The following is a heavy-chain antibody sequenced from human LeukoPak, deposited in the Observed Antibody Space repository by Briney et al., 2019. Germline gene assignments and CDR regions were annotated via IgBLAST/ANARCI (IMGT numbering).Heavy chain of an antibody. Sequence: SETLSLTCAVYGGSFSGYYWSWIRQPPGKGLEWIGYIYYSGSTNYNPSLKSRVTISVDTSKNQFSLKLSSVTAADTAVYYCARSFSGWLDYWGQGTLVTVSS. CDR3: ARSFSGWLDY. CDR1: GGSFSGYY. CDR2: IYYSGST. J-gene: IGHJ4*02. V-gene: IGHV4-59*08. D-gene: IGHD6-19*01.